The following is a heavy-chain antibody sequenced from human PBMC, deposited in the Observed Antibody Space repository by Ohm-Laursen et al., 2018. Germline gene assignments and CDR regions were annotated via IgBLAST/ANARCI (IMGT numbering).Heavy chain of an antibody. Sequence: SLRLSCAASGFTFSSYWMSWVRQAPGKGLEWVANIKHDGSEKYYVDSVKGRFTVSRDNAESSLYLQMNSLRAEDTAVYYCASGAWSYDFWSGYQIGTFDYWGQGTLVTVSS. CDR1: GFTFSSYW. CDR2: IKHDGSEK. CDR3: ASGAWSYDFWSGYQIGTFDY. J-gene: IGHJ4*02. V-gene: IGHV3-7*01. D-gene: IGHD3-3*01.